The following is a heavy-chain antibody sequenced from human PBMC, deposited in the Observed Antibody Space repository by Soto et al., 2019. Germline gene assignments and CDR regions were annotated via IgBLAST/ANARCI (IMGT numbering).Heavy chain of an antibody. CDR3: ARVSIAARPTPSDY. D-gene: IGHD6-25*01. J-gene: IGHJ4*02. CDR2: ISAYNGNT. Sequence: ASVKVSCKSSGYTFTSYGISWVRQAPGQGLEWMGWISAYNGNTNYAQKLQGRVTMTTDTSTSTAYMELRRLRSDDKAVYYCARVSIAARPTPSDYWGKGTLVTVSS. V-gene: IGHV1-18*04. CDR1: GYTFTSYG.